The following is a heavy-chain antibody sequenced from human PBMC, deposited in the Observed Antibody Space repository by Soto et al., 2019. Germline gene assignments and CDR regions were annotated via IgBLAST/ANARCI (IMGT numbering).Heavy chain of an antibody. Sequence: GGSLRLSCAASGFTFDDYTMHWVRQAPGKGLEWVSLISWDGGSTYYADSVKGRFTISRDNSKNSLYLQMNSLRTEDTALYYCAKGSGYSPGTNWFDPWGQGTLVTVSS. V-gene: IGHV3-43*01. J-gene: IGHJ5*02. CDR2: ISWDGGST. CDR3: AKGSGYSPGTNWFDP. CDR1: GFTFDDYT. D-gene: IGHD3-3*01.